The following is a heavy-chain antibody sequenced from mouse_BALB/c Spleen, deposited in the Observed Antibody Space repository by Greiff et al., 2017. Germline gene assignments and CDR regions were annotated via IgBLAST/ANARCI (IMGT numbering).Heavy chain of an antibody. CDR3: ARSVAIDY. Sequence: QVQLQQSGAELARPGDSVKLSCKASGYTFTDYYINWVKQRTGQGLEWIGEIYPGSGNTYYNEKFKGKATLTADKSSSTAYMQLSSLTSEDSAVYFCARSVAIDYWGQGTTLTVSS. CDR1: GYTFTDYY. CDR2: IYPGSGNT. J-gene: IGHJ2*01. D-gene: IGHD1-1*01. V-gene: IGHV1-77*01.